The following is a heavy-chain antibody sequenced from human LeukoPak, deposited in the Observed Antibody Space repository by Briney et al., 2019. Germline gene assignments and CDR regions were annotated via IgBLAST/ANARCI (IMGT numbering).Heavy chain of an antibody. V-gene: IGHV3-21*01. CDR3: ARDRGGRSGLDY. J-gene: IGHJ4*02. CDR2: ISSSSYI. CDR1: GFTFSSYI. Sequence: GGSLRLSCAASGFTFSSYIMNWVRQAPGKGLEWVSSISSSSYIYYADSVKGRFTISRDNAKNSLYLQMNSLRVEDTAVYCCARDRGGRSGLDYWGQGILVTVSS. D-gene: IGHD3-10*01.